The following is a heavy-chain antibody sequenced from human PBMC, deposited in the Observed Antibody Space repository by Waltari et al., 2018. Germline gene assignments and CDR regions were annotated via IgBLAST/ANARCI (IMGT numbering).Heavy chain of an antibody. V-gene: IGHV3-74*01. D-gene: IGHD5-18*01. J-gene: IGHJ4*02. Sequence: EVQLVESGGGLVQPGGSLRLSCAASGFTFSTYWIHWFRQAPGKGLVWVSRINTDGSSTSYADSVKGRFTVSRDNAKNMLYLQMNSLRAEDTAVYYCARGGSSGYSFGFYWGQGSLVTVSS. CDR2: INTDGSST. CDR1: GFTFSTYW. CDR3: ARGGSSGYSFGFY.